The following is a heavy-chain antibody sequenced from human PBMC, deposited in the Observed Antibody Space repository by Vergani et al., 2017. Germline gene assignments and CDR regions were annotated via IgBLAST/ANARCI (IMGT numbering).Heavy chain of an antibody. CDR1: GYSFINYG. V-gene: IGHV1-18*01. D-gene: IGHD3-9*01. CDR3: AREGFYDNIRGICRPPSDYGMGV. J-gene: IGHJ6*02. CDR2: VSPYNGNT. Sequence: QSQLVQSGDEVKKPGASVKVSCKTSGYSFINYGISWVRQAPGQGLEWLGWVSPYNGNTNSGQKIQGRVTMTTDTSTRTAYMQLRSLTFDDTAVYYCAREGFYDNIRGICRPPSDYGMGVWGQGTKVTVAS.